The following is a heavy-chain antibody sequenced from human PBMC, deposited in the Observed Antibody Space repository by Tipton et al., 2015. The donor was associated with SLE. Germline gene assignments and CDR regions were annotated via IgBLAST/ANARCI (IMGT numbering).Heavy chain of an antibody. D-gene: IGHD7-27*01. CDR2: IYQSGRT. J-gene: IGHJ3*01. Sequence: TLSLTCTVSGFSISSGYFWGWVRQPPGKGPEWLAVIYQSGRTSYNPALKSRATISVDTSKNQCSLSLRSVTAADTAVYFCSSCNWDETFDAWGQGTMVTVSS. CDR1: GFSISSGYF. CDR3: SSCNWDETFDA. V-gene: IGHV4-38-2*02.